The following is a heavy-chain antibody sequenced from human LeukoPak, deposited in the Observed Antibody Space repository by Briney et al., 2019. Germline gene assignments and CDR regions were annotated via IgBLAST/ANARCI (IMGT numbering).Heavy chain of an antibody. D-gene: IGHD2-2*01. CDR1: GYTFTGYY. CDR3: ATEYCSSTSCYEYYIFAY. Sequence: ASVKVSCKASGYTFTGYYMHWVRQARGQGLEWMGWINPNSGGTNYAQKFQGRVTMTRDTSISTAYMELSRLRSDDTAVYYCATEYCSSTSCYEYYIFAYWGKETLVTV. V-gene: IGHV1-2*02. CDR2: INPNSGGT. J-gene: IGHJ4*02.